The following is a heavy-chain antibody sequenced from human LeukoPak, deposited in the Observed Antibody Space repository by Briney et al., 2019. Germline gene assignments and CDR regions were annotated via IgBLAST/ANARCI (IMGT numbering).Heavy chain of an antibody. J-gene: IGHJ4*02. V-gene: IGHV3-33*01. CDR2: IWHDGSHK. CDR1: RFAFNTYA. D-gene: IGHD3-10*01. Sequence: PGGSLRLSCAASRFAFNTYAMHWVSQAQGQGLEWVALIWHDGSHKFYSNSVRGQFTISRDNSKNTVSLQMNNLRPEDTAVYYCASEIFGSGSYPDFWGQGSLVTVSS. CDR3: ASEIFGSGSYPDF.